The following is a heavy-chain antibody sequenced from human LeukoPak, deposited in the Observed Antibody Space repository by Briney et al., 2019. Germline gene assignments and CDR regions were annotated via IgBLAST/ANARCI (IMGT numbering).Heavy chain of an antibody. J-gene: IGHJ6*04. V-gene: IGHV1-69*13. Sequence: GASVKVCCKASGGTFSSYAISWGRQAPGQGLEWMGGILLFFGTANYAQKFQGRVTITADESTSTAYMELSSLRSEDTAVYYCARALDYGDYAYYCYGMDVWGKGTTVTVSS. CDR1: GGTFSSYA. CDR3: ARALDYGDYAYYCYGMDV. CDR2: ILLFFGTA. D-gene: IGHD4-17*01.